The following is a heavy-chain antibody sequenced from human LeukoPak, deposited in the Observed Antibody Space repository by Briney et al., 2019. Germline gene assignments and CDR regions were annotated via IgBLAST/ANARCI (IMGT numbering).Heavy chain of an antibody. V-gene: IGHV2-5*01. Sequence: SGPTLVNPTQTLTLTCTFSGFPLSTSGVGVGWIRQPPGKALEWLALIYWNDDKRYSPSLKSRLTITKDTSKNQVVLTMTNMDPVDTATYYCAHRGEAAGMGNWFDPWGQGTLVTVSS. J-gene: IGHJ5*02. D-gene: IGHD6-13*01. CDR1: GFPLSTSGVG. CDR2: IYWNDDK. CDR3: AHRGEAAGMGNWFDP.